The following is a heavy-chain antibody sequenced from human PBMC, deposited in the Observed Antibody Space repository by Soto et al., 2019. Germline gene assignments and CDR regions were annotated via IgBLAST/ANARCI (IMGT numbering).Heavy chain of an antibody. CDR1: GGTFSSYG. CDR2: IIPLFGTA. Sequence: QVQLVQSGAEVKKPGSSVKVSCEASGGTFSSYGFSWVRQAPGQGLEWMGGIIPLFGTANYAQKFQGRVTITADESRSTTYMELSSLRSEDSAVYYCARDECSGGSCYSDYWGQGTLVTVSS. V-gene: IGHV1-69*01. CDR3: ARDECSGGSCYSDY. J-gene: IGHJ4*02. D-gene: IGHD2-15*01.